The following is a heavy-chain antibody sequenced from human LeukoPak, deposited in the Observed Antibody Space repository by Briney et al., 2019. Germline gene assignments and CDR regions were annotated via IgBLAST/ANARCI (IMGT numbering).Heavy chain of an antibody. D-gene: IGHD3-22*01. V-gene: IGHV4-38-2*02. Sequence: SETLSLTCTVSGYSISSGYYWGWIRQPPGKGLEWIGSIYHSGSTYYNPSLKSRVTISVDTSKNQFSLKLSSVTAADTAVYYCARLHLGDFCDSSGYYGDYWGQGTLVTVSS. J-gene: IGHJ4*02. CDR2: IYHSGST. CDR1: GYSISSGYY. CDR3: ARLHLGDFCDSSGYYGDY.